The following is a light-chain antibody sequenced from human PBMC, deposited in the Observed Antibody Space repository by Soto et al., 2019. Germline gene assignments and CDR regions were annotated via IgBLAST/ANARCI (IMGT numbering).Light chain of an antibody. CDR2: GAS. CDR3: QQYNDWPRT. J-gene: IGKJ1*01. Sequence: ENVLTQSPGTLSLSPGERATLSCRASQTVYNGFLAWYQQKPGQAPRLLIYGASSRATGIPDRFSGSGSGTDFTLTISSLEPEDFALYSCQQYNDWPRTFGQGTKVEIK. V-gene: IGKV3-20*01. CDR1: QTVYNGF.